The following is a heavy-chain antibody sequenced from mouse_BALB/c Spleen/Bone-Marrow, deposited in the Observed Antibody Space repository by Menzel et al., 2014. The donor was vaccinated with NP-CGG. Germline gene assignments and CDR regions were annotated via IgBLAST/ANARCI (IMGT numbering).Heavy chain of an antibody. J-gene: IGHJ4*01. D-gene: IGHD2-1*01. CDR3: AREKGKDAMDY. CDR2: INPGSGGT. CDR1: GYAFTNYL. Sequence: QVQLKQSGAELVRPGTSVKVSCKASGYAFTNYLIEWVKQRPGQGLEWIGVINPGSGGTNYNEKFKGKATLTADKSSSTAYMQLSSLTSDDSAVYSCAREKGKDAMDYWGQGTSVTVSS. V-gene: IGHV1-54*01.